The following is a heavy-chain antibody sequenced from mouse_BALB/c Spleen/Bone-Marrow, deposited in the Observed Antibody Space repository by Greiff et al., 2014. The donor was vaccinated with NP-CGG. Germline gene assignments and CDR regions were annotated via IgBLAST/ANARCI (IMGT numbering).Heavy chain of an antibody. J-gene: IGHJ4*01. CDR2: IDPANGNT. Sequence: QLQQSGAELVKPGASVKLSCTASGFNIKDTYIYWVKQRPEQGLEWVGRIDPANGNTKYDPKFQGKATIAADTSSNTAYLQLSSLTSEDTAVYYCSRGYYDYLFALDYWGHGTSVTVSS. V-gene: IGHV14-3*02. CDR3: SRGYYDYLFALDY. CDR1: GFNIKDTY. D-gene: IGHD5-5*01.